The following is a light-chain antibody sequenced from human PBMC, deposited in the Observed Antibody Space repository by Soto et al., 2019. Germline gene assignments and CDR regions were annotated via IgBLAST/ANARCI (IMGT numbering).Light chain of an antibody. Sequence: DVQVSLYPASLCASVGHRDSMARPASQSISPWLTWYQQKPGKAPKLLIYGASRLESGVPSRFSGSGSGTDFTVTISSLQPEDFATYSCQQYNSLPRTFGQGTRLEIK. CDR1: QSISPW. CDR3: QQYNSLPRT. CDR2: GAS. V-gene: IGKV1-5*01. J-gene: IGKJ5*01.